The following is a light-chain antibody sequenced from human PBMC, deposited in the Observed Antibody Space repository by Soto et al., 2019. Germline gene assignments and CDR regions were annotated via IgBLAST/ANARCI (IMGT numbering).Light chain of an antibody. Sequence: DIQMTQSPTSLSASVGDRVTITCRASQGIRNFVAWYQQKPGKAPKLLIYAASTLQSGVTSRFSGSGSGTDFTLTINCLQPEDVSTYSCQKYSSVPVFGPGTKVEIK. CDR1: QGIRNF. V-gene: IGKV1-27*01. CDR2: AAS. CDR3: QKYSSVPV. J-gene: IGKJ3*01.